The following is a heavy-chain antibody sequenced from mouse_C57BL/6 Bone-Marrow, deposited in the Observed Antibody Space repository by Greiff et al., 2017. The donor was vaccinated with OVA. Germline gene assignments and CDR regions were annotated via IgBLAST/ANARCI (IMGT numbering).Heavy chain of an antibody. CDR1: GYAFSSSW. CDR3: ARWVDY. CDR2: IYPGDGAT. J-gene: IGHJ4*01. V-gene: IGHV1-82*01. Sequence: VQLQQSGPELVKPGASVKISCKASGYAFSSSWMNWVKQRPGKGLEWIGRIYPGDGATNYNGKFKGKATLTADKSSSTAYMQLSSLTSEDSAIYFCARWVDYWGQGTAVTVSS.